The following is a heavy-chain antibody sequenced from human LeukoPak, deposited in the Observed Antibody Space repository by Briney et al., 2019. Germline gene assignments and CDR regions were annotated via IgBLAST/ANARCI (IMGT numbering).Heavy chain of an antibody. D-gene: IGHD6-19*01. Sequence: SETLSLTCTVSGGSISSGGYYWSWIRQHPGKGLEWIGYIYYSGSTYYNPSLKSRVTISVDTSKNQFSLKLSSVTAADTAVYYCASGIAVAGTYSDYWGQGTLVTVSS. J-gene: IGHJ4*02. CDR2: IYYSGST. CDR1: GGSISSGGYY. V-gene: IGHV4-31*03. CDR3: ASGIAVAGTYSDY.